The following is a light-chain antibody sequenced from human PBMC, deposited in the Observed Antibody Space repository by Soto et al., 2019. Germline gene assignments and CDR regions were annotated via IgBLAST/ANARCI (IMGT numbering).Light chain of an antibody. CDR2: DAS. CDR1: QAIKVG. Sequence: AIQMTQSPSSLSASVGDRVTITCRASQAIKVGLGWYQQKPGKAPKLLIYDASTLQSGVPSRFSGSGSGTDFTLTISSLQPEDFATYYCLKDYRYQWTFGQGTKVEIK. J-gene: IGKJ1*01. V-gene: IGKV1-6*01. CDR3: LKDYRYQWT.